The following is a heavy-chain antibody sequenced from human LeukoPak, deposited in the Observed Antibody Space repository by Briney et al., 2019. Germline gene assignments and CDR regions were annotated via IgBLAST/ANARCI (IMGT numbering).Heavy chain of an antibody. V-gene: IGHV3-21*01. D-gene: IGHD3-10*02. J-gene: IGHJ6*04. Sequence: PGGSLRLSCEASGFTFSVYSMNWVRQAPGKGLEWVSSISGTGSHIYSADSMKGRFIISRDNAKNSLYLQMNSLRAEDTAVYYCAELGITMIGGVWGKGTTVTISS. CDR1: GFTFSVYS. CDR2: ISGTGSHI. CDR3: AELGITMIGGV.